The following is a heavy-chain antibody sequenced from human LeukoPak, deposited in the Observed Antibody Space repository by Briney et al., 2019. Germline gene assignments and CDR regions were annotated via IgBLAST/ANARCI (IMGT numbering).Heavy chain of an antibody. CDR2: IIPIFGTA. J-gene: IGHJ1*01. D-gene: IGHD2-21*02. Sequence: SVKVSCKASGGTFSSYAISWVRRAPGQGLEWMGGIIPIFGTANYAQKFQGRVTITADKSTSTAYMELSSLRSEDTAVYYCASDCGGDCYPPAEYFQHWGQGTLVTVSS. CDR1: GGTFSSYA. CDR3: ASDCGGDCYPPAEYFQH. V-gene: IGHV1-69*06.